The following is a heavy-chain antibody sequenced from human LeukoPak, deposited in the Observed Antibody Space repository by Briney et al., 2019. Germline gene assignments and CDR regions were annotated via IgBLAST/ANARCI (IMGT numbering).Heavy chain of an antibody. D-gene: IGHD2-21*02. V-gene: IGHV4-34*01. CDR2: INHSGST. CDR1: GGSFSPYY. Sequence: SVTLSLTCAVYGGSFSPYYWSWIRQPPGKGLEWIGEINHSGSTNYNPSLKSRVTISVDTSKNQFSLRLSSVTAADTAVYYCAGGGFYCGGDCYVDYWGQGTLVTVSS. CDR3: AGGGFYCGGDCYVDY. J-gene: IGHJ4*02.